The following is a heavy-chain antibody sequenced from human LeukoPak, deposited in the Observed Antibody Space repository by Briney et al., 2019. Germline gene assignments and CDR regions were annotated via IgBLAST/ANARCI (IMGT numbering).Heavy chain of an antibody. Sequence: ASVKVSCMASGGTFSNYAISWVRQAPGQGLDWMGGIIPSFGTANYSQKFQGRVTITADESTSTAYMELSSLRSEDTAIYYCARDPRTSGYSYGLGYWGQGTLVTVSS. J-gene: IGHJ4*02. CDR1: GGTFSNYA. CDR3: ARDPRTSGYSYGLGY. CDR2: IIPSFGTA. D-gene: IGHD5-18*01. V-gene: IGHV1-69*01.